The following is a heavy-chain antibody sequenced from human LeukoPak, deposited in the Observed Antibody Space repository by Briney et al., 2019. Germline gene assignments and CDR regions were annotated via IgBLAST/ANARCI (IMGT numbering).Heavy chain of an antibody. CDR2: INPNSGGT. CDR1: GYTFTAYY. Sequence: ASVKVSCKASGYTFTAYYLHWVRQAPGQGLEWMGWINPNSGGTNYAQTSQGRVTMTRDTSISTAYMDLSTLRSDDTAVYYCARVADFRQSFDFWGQGTLVTVS. CDR3: ARVADFRQSFDF. V-gene: IGHV1-2*02. J-gene: IGHJ4*02. D-gene: IGHD3/OR15-3a*01.